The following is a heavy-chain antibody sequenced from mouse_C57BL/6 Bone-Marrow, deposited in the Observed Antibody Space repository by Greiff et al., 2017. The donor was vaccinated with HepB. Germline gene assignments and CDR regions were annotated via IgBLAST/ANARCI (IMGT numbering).Heavy chain of an antibody. CDR1: GYTFTSYW. V-gene: IGHV1-50*01. CDR3: AREELGYGNYPFAY. CDR2: IDPSDSYT. D-gene: IGHD2-1*01. Sequence: QVQLQQPGAELVKPGASVKLSCKASGYTFTSYWMQWVKQRPGQGLEWIGEIDPSDSYTNYNQKFKGKATLTVDTSSSTAYMQLSSLTSEDSAVYYCAREELGYGNYPFAYWGKGTLVTVSA. J-gene: IGHJ3*01.